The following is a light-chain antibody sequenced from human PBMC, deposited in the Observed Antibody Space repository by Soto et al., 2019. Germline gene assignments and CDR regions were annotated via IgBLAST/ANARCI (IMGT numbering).Light chain of an antibody. CDR1: QSVSSNY. Sequence: EIVLTQSPGTLSLSPGERATLSCRTSQSVSSNYLAWYQQKPGQAPRLLIYGVSNRATGIPDRFSGSGSGTDFTLTINRLEPEDFAVYYCQQRSNWPTFGPGTKVDIK. CDR2: GVS. V-gene: IGKV3D-20*02. J-gene: IGKJ3*01. CDR3: QQRSNWPT.